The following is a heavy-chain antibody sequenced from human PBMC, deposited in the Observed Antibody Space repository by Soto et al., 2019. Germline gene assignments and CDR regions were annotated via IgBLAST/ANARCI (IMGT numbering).Heavy chain of an antibody. Sequence: PGGSLRLSCVASEFIFSDYAMSWVRQAPGKGPEWVSVIGGDGYKPEYADSVKGRFTVSRDNSKNMLYLQMDSLRVDDTAVFYFAKDSFSRNSIYDPLDVWGQGTMVTVSS. CDR2: IGGDGYKP. CDR1: EFIFSDYA. J-gene: IGHJ3*01. V-gene: IGHV3-23*01. CDR3: AKDSFSRNSIYDPLDV. D-gene: IGHD3-3*02.